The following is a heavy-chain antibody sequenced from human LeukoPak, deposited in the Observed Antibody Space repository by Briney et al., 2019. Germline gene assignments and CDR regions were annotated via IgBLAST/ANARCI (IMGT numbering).Heavy chain of an antibody. J-gene: IGHJ4*02. V-gene: IGHV3-23*01. D-gene: IGHD3-22*01. Sequence: GGSLRLSCAASGFTFSSYAMSWVRQAPGKGLEWVSAISGSGGSTYYAGSVKGRFTISRDNSKNTLYLQMNSLRAEDTAVYYCAKGDYDSSGYKDYWGQGTLVTVSS. CDR3: AKGDYDSSGYKDY. CDR1: GFTFSSYA. CDR2: ISGSGGST.